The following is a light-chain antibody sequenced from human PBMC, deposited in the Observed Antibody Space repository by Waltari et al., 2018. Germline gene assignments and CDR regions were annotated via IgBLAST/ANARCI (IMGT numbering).Light chain of an antibody. CDR2: STQ. Sequence: QSVLTQPPSASGTLGQRVTISCSGSSSNIGSNVVSWYQQVPGTAPRLIIHSTQQRPSGVPDRFSCSKSGTAASLAISGLQAADEADYYCSAGDDSLNGPVVFGGGTKVTVL. J-gene: IGLJ2*01. CDR3: SAGDDSLNGPVV. CDR1: SSNIGSNV. V-gene: IGLV1-44*01.